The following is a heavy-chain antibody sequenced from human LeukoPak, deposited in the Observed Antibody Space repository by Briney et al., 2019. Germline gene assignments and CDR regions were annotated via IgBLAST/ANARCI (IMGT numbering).Heavy chain of an antibody. D-gene: IGHD5-24*01. J-gene: IGHJ4*02. CDR2: INPNSGGT. CDR1: GYTFTGYY. CDR3: AREGRNGYNEGYFDY. V-gene: IGHV1-2*02. Sequence: ASVKVSCKASGYTFTGYYMHWVRQAPGQGLDWMGWINPNSGGTKYAQNFQGRVTLTTDTSINTAYMKLSSLGSDDTAVYYCAREGRNGYNEGYFDYWGQGTLVTVSS.